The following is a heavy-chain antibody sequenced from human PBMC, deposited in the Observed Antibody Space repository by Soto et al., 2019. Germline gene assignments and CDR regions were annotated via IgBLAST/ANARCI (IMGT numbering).Heavy chain of an antibody. Sequence: QVQLVQSGAEVKKPGASVKVSCKASGYTFTGYYMHWVRQAPGQGLEWMGWINPNSGGTNYAQKFQGGATMPRDTSISTAYRGLGRLKSDDTAGFYCGRAYSSGWPGFAYWGQGTLVTVPS. CDR1: GYTFTGYY. D-gene: IGHD6-19*01. CDR3: GRAYSSGWPGFAY. J-gene: IGHJ4*02. V-gene: IGHV1-2*02. CDR2: INPNSGGT.